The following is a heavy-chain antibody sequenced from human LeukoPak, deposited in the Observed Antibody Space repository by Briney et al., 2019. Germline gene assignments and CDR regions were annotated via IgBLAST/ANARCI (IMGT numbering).Heavy chain of an antibody. CDR2: TRYDGSNK. V-gene: IGHV3-30*02. CDR1: GFIFSSYG. J-gene: IGHJ4*02. D-gene: IGHD1-26*01. Sequence: QTGGSLRLSCAASGFIFSSYGMHWVRQAPCKGLEWVAFTRYDGSNKYYADSVKGRFTISRDNSKNTLYLQMNSLRPEDTAVYHCAKDRSGSYSQGLDYWGQGTLVTVSS. CDR3: AKDRSGSYSQGLDY.